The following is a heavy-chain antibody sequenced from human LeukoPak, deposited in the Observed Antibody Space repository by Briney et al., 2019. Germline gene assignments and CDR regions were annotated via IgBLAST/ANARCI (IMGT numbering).Heavy chain of an antibody. V-gene: IGHV4-39*01. J-gene: IGHJ4*02. CDR2: IYYSGST. Sequence: PSETLSLTCTVSGGSISSSSYYWGWIRQPPGKGLEWIGSIYYSGSTYYNPSLKSRVTTSIDTSKNQFSLKLTSVTATDTAVYYCARHRSGDAYNPLDFWGQGTLVTVSS. CDR3: ARHRSGDAYNPLDF. CDR1: GGSISSSSYY. D-gene: IGHD5-24*01.